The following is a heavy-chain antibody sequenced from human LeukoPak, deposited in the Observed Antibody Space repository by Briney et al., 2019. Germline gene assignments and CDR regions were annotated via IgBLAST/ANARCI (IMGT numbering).Heavy chain of an antibody. J-gene: IGHJ6*02. Sequence: GRSLRLSCVASGFTFSSYWMHWVRQDPRKGLVWVSRINGDGRNINYADSVRGRFTISRDNAKNTLYLQMNTLRVEDTAVYYCTRDLMDYDVSTGLHHYYMDVWGQGTTVTVSS. CDR3: TRDLMDYDVSTGLHHYYMDV. CDR2: INGDGRNI. CDR1: GFTFSSYW. D-gene: IGHD3-9*01. V-gene: IGHV3-74*01.